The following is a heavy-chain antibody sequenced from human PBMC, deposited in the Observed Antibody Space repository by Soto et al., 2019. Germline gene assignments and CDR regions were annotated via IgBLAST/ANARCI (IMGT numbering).Heavy chain of an antibody. J-gene: IGHJ5*02. V-gene: IGHV1-58*01. CDR3: AAERHCSSTSCYSIPPNNWFDP. CDR1: GFTFTSSA. Sequence: ASVKVSFKASGFTFTSSAVQWVRQARGQRLEWIGWIVVGSGNTNYAQKFQERVTITRDMSTSTAYMELSSLRSEDTAVYYCAAERHCSSTSCYSIPPNNWFDPWGQGTLVTVSS. D-gene: IGHD2-2*01. CDR2: IVVGSGNT.